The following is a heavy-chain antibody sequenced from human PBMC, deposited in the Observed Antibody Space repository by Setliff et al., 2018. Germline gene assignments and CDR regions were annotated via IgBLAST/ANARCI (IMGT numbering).Heavy chain of an antibody. CDR3: VRATEKFGLYSSSSNPFDI. J-gene: IGHJ3*02. Sequence: PGGSLRLSCAASGLTFSNYAMSWVRQAPGKGLEWISATSSSGRSTYYADSVKGRFTISRDNSKNVLYLQMNSLKAEDTAIYYCVRATEKFGLYSSSSNPFDIWGQGTMVTVSS. D-gene: IGHD6-6*01. CDR1: GLTFSNYA. CDR2: TSSSGRST. V-gene: IGHV3-23*01.